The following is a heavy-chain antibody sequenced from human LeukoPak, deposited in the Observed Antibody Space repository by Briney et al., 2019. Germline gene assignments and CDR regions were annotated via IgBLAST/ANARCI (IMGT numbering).Heavy chain of an antibody. J-gene: IGHJ2*01. CDR1: GGSISSSSYY. V-gene: IGHV4-39*07. CDR2: IYYSGST. CDR3: ARDECTYSGYDDICSSSWYGGRWYFDL. D-gene: IGHD6-13*01. Sequence: SETLSLTCTVSGGSISSSSYYWGWIRQPPGKGLEWIGSIYYSGSTYYNPSLKSRVTISVDTSKNQFSLKLSSVTAADTAVYYCARDECTYSGYDDICSSSWYGGRWYFDLWGRGTLVTVSS.